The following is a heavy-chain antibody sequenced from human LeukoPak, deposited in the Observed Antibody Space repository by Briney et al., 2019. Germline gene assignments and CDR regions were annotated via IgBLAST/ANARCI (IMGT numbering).Heavy chain of an antibody. D-gene: IGHD3-10*01. V-gene: IGHV4-59*08. Sequence: SETLSLTCTVSGGSISSYYWSWIRQPPGKGLEWIRYIYYSGSTNYNPSLKSRVTISVDTSKNQFSLKLSSVTAADTAVYYCAGSITMVRGVIIWGQGTLVTVSS. CDR2: IYYSGST. CDR3: AGSITMVRGVII. CDR1: GGSISSYY. J-gene: IGHJ4*02.